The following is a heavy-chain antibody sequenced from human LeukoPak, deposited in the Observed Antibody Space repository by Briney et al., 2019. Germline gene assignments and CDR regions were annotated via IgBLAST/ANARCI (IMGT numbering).Heavy chain of an antibody. CDR2: INYTGST. V-gene: IGHV4-34*01. D-gene: IGHD3-22*01. J-gene: IGHJ4*02. CDR3: ARGSDSSGFPYFFDY. Sequence: SETLSLTCTVSGGSFSGFYWTWIRQTTGKGLELIGEINYTGSTNYNPSLESRVTISIDTSKNQFSLKLKSVTAADTAVYYCARGSDSSGFPYFFDYWGQGTRVTVSS. CDR1: GGSFSGFY.